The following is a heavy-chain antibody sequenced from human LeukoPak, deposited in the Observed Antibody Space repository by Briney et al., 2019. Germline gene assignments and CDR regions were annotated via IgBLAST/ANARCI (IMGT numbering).Heavy chain of an antibody. CDR2: IKPDGSEK. D-gene: IGHD6-19*01. Sequence: PGGSLRLSCAASGLTLSKYWMSWVRQAPGKGLEWVANIKPDGSEKHYVDSVEGRFTISRDNAKNSVYLQMNSLRAEDTAMYYCATDWLNDSSGRTFDYWGQGTLVIVSS. V-gene: IGHV3-7*05. J-gene: IGHJ4*02. CDR1: GLTLSKYW. CDR3: ATDWLNDSSGRTFDY.